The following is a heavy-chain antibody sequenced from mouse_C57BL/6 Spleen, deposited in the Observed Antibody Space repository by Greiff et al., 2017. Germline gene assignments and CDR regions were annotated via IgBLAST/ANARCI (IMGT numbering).Heavy chain of an antibody. Sequence: QVQLQQSGAELVKPGASVKMSCKASGYTFTSYRITWVKQRPGQGLEWIGDIYPGSGSTNYNEKFKSKATLTVDTSSSTAYLQLSSLSSDDSAVYYCARYSYGYGAWFAYWGQGTLVTVSA. CDR2: IYPGSGST. CDR3: ARYSYGYGAWFAY. J-gene: IGHJ3*01. V-gene: IGHV1-55*01. D-gene: IGHD2-2*01. CDR1: GYTFTSYR.